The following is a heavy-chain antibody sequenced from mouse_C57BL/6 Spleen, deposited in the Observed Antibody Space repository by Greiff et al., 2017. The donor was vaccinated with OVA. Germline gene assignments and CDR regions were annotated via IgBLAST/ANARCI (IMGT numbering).Heavy chain of an antibody. J-gene: IGHJ2*01. CDR3: ARYSNYERDYFDY. D-gene: IGHD2-5*01. CDR2: INYDGSST. Sequence: EVQLVESEGGLVQPGRSMKLSCTASGFTFSDYYMAWVRQVPEKGLEWVANINYDGSSTYYLDSLKSRFIISRDNAKNILYLQMSSLKSEDTATYYCARYSNYERDYFDYWGQGTTLTVSS. V-gene: IGHV5-16*01. CDR1: GFTFSDYY.